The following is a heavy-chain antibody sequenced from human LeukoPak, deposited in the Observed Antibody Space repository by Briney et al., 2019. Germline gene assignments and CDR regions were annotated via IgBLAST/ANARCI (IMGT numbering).Heavy chain of an antibody. J-gene: IGHJ4*02. Sequence: PSETLSLTCAVSGGSISRTNWWSWVRQPPGKGLEWIGEIYHSGNTNYNPSLKSRVTISVDKSKNQFSLKLSSVTAADTAVYYCARDAYDSSGYSFDYWGQGTLVTVSS. CDR1: GGSISRTNW. V-gene: IGHV4-4*02. CDR3: ARDAYDSSGYSFDY. CDR2: IYHSGNT. D-gene: IGHD3-22*01.